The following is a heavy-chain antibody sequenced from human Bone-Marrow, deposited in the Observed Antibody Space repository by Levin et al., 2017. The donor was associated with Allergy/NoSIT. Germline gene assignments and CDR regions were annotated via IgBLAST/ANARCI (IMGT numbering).Heavy chain of an antibody. J-gene: IGHJ3*02. CDR2: INHSGST. D-gene: IGHD6-19*01. CDR3: AREELGIGVAGDAFDI. CDR1: GGSVSGYY. Sequence: SQTLSLTCAVYGGSVSGYYWSWIRQPPGKGLEWIGEINHSGSTNYKPSLKSRVTISIDMSKNQFSLKLNSVTAADTAVYYCAREELGIGVAGDAFDIWGQGTMVTVSS. V-gene: IGHV4-34*01.